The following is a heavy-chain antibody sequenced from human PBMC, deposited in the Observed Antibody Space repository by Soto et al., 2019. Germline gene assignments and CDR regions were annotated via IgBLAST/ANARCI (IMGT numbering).Heavy chain of an antibody. J-gene: IGHJ4*02. CDR2: INGNTGHT. CDR1: GYTFSRYG. CDR3: ARERKWEPLPY. D-gene: IGHD1-26*01. Sequence: QVQLVQSGAEVREPGASVKVSCKTSGYTFSRYGITWVRKAPGQGLEWMGWINGNTGHTIYAMNLEDRLNISTDTSTSTAYMELRSLTSDDTAVYYCARERKWEPLPYWGQGTLVTVSS. V-gene: IGHV1-18*01.